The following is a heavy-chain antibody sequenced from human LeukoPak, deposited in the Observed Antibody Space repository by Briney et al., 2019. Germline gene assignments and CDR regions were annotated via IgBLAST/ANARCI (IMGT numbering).Heavy chain of an antibody. V-gene: IGHV4-34*01. J-gene: IGHJ5*02. CDR3: ARGPLDIVVVPAAQTPPP. Sequence: SETLSLTCAVCGGSFSGYYWSWIRQPPGKGLEWIGEINHSGSTNYNPSLKSRVTISVDTSKNQFSLKLSSVTAPGTAVYYCARGPLDIVVVPAAQTPPPWGQGTLVTVSS. CDR2: INHSGST. CDR1: GGSFSGYY. D-gene: IGHD2-2*03.